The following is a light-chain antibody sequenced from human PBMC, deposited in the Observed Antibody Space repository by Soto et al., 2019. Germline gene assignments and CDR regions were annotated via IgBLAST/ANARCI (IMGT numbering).Light chain of an antibody. J-gene: IGKJ4*01. CDR3: QQLGT. CDR1: QSVSSSY. Sequence: EIVLRQSPGTLSLYPGERATLSCRASQSVSSSYLAWYQQKPGQAPRLLIYGASSRATGIPDRCSGSGSGTDFTLTISSLEPEDFAVYYCQQLGTFGGGTKVDI. CDR2: GAS. V-gene: IGKV3-20*01.